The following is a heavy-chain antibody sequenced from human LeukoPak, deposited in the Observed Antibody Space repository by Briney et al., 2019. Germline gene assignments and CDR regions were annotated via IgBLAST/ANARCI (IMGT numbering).Heavy chain of an antibody. CDR3: ARGGFDHGGYYFDY. V-gene: IGHV1-2*02. D-gene: IGHD4-23*01. J-gene: IGHJ4*02. CDR2: IHADSGGT. Sequence: GASVKVSCKASGYMFADYYMPWVRQAPGLRLEWMGRIHADSGGTNYAPKFQGRVTMTRDTSISTAYMELTSLISDDTAVYYCARGGFDHGGYYFDYWGQGALVTVSS. CDR1: GYMFADYY.